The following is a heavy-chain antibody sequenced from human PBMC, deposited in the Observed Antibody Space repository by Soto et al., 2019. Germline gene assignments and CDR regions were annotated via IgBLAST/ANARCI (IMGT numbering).Heavy chain of an antibody. Sequence: TPGKGLEWIGYMYHSGSTYYNPSLKSRVTISIDRSKNQLSLKLSSVTAEDTAVYYCARESDGTHQDSWGQGTLVTVFS. J-gene: IGHJ5*02. CDR3: ARESDGTHQDS. CDR2: MYHSGST. V-gene: IGHV4-30-2*01. D-gene: IGHD1-1*01.